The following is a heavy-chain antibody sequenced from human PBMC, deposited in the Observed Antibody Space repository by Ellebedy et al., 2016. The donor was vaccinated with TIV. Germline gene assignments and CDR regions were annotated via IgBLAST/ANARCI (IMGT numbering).Heavy chain of an antibody. J-gene: IGHJ3*02. CDR2: INQDGGQK. CDR1: RFTFSSYW. V-gene: IGHV3-7*01. Sequence: GESLKISCTASRFTFSSYWMSWVRQAPGKGLEWVANINQDGGQKYYVHSVRGRFTISRDNVKNSLYLQVNSLRADDTALYYCATDGSYGDYLSPQHAFTIWGQGTMVTVSS. D-gene: IGHD4-17*01. CDR3: ATDGSYGDYLSPQHAFTI.